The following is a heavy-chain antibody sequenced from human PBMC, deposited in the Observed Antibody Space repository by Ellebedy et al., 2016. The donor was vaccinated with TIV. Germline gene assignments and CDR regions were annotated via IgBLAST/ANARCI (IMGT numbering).Heavy chain of an antibody. CDR3: ALFYYDTSGYTASFGY. CDR2: INSDGSST. Sequence: GESLKISCAASGFTFSGYWMHWVRQAPGKGLVWVSRINSDGSSTSFADSVKGRFTVSRDNAKNTLYLPMNSLRAEDTAVYYCALFYYDTSGYTASFGYWGQGTLVTVSS. V-gene: IGHV3-74*01. D-gene: IGHD3-22*01. J-gene: IGHJ4*02. CDR1: GFTFSGYW.